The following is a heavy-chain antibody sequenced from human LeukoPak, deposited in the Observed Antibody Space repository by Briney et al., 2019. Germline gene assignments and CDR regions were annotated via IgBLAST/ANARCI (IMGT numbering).Heavy chain of an antibody. CDR3: GSSDASAYYQSIDH. CDR2: IWFDGSNK. Sequence: PGTSLRLSCAASGFTFSNNGMHWVRQAPDKGLEWLALIWFDGSNKYYADSVKGRFTISRDNSKKTLYLQMNSLRAEDTAVYYCGSSDASAYYQSIDHWGQGTLVTVSS. D-gene: IGHD1-26*01. V-gene: IGHV3-33*01. J-gene: IGHJ4*02. CDR1: GFTFSNNG.